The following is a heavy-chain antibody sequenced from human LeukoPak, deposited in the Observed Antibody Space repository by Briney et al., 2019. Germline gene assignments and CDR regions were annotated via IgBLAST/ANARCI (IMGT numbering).Heavy chain of an antibody. CDR1: GFTFSDYY. CDR3: ARGEAISGSYDWFDP. CDR2: ISSSGSTI. J-gene: IGHJ5*02. D-gene: IGHD1-26*01. Sequence: GGSLRLSCAASGFTFSDYYMSWIRQAPGKGLEWVSYISSSGSTIYYADSVKGRFTISRDNAKYSLYLQMNSLRAEDTAVYYCARGEAISGSYDWFDPWGQGTLVTVSS. V-gene: IGHV3-11*01.